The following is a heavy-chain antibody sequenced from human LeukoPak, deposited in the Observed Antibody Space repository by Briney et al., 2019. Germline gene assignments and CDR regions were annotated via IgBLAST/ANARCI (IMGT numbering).Heavy chain of an antibody. D-gene: IGHD6-19*01. CDR3: AKNQGQWLVPVDY. J-gene: IGHJ4*02. Sequence: GGSLRLSCSASGFPFSSYAMHWVRQAPGKGLEYVSAISDGGGSTYYADSVKGRFTISRDNSKNTLYLQMNNLRAEDTALYYCAKNQGQWLVPVDYWGQGTLVTVSS. CDR1: GFPFSSYA. CDR2: ISDGGGST. V-gene: IGHV3-64*04.